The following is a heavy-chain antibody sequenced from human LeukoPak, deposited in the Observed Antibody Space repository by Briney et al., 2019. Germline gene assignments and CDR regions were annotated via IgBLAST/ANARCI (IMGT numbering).Heavy chain of an antibody. Sequence: GGSLRHSCAASGFTFSRLIVNWVRQAPGKGLEWVSSISSSSSYIYYADSVKGRFTISRDNAKNSLYLQMNSLRAEDTAVYYCAKNIAVYGIHAFVIRGRGTMVTVSS. J-gene: IGHJ3*02. CDR3: AKNIAVYGIHAFVI. CDR1: GFTFSRLI. CDR2: ISSSSSYI. V-gene: IGHV3-21*01. D-gene: IGHD6-19*01.